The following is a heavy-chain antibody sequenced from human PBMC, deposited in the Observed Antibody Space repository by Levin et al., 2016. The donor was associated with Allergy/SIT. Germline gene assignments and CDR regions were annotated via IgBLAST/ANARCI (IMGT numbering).Heavy chain of an antibody. CDR3: ARGRFGGLFDY. V-gene: IGHV4-59*01. Sequence: SETLSLTCTVSGGSISSYYWSWIRQPPGKGLEWIGYIYYSGSTNYNPSLKSRVTISVDTSKNQFSLKLSSVTAADTAVYYCARGRFGGLFDYWGQGTLVTVSS. J-gene: IGHJ4*02. CDR2: IYYSGST. CDR1: GGSISSYY. D-gene: IGHD2-15*01.